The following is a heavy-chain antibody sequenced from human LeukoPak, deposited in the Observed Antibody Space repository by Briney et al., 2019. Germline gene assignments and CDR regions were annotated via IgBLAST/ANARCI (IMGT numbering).Heavy chain of an antibody. V-gene: IGHV3-30*18. CDR2: ISYDGSNK. J-gene: IGHJ6*03. D-gene: IGHD4-11*01. CDR3: AKDWYSNPPYYYYYYYYMDV. CDR1: GFTFSSYG. Sequence: PGGSLRLSCAASGFTFSSYGMHWVRQAPGKGLEWVAVISYDGSNKYYADSVKGRFTISRDNSKNTLYLQMNSLRAEDTAVYYCAKDWYSNPPYYYYYYYYMDVWGKGTTVTVSS.